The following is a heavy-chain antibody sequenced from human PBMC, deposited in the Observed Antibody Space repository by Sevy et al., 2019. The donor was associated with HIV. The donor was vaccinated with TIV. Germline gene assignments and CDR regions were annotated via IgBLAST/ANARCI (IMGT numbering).Heavy chain of an antibody. Sequence: SETLSLTCTVSGGSISSYYWSWIRQPPGKGLEWIGYIYYSGSTNYNPSLKSRVTISVDTSKNQFSLKLSSVTAADTAVYYCARHSSGWLQDRYYGMHVWGQGTTVTVSS. V-gene: IGHV4-59*01. J-gene: IGHJ6*02. D-gene: IGHD5-12*01. CDR3: ARHSSGWLQDRYYGMHV. CDR1: GGSISSYY. CDR2: IYYSGST.